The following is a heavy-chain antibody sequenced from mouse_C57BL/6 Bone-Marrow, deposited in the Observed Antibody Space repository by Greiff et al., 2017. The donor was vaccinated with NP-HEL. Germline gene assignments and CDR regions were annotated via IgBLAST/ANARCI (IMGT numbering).Heavy chain of an antibody. CDR2: IWSGGST. CDR3: AREEDFDV. V-gene: IGHV2-2*01. Sequence: VQLQQSGPGPVQPSQSLSITCTVSGFSLTSYGVHWVRQSPGKGLEWLGVIWSGGSTDYNAAFISRLSISKDNSKSQVFFKMNSLQADDTAIYYCAREEDFDVWGTGTTVTVSS. CDR1: GFSLTSYG. J-gene: IGHJ1*03.